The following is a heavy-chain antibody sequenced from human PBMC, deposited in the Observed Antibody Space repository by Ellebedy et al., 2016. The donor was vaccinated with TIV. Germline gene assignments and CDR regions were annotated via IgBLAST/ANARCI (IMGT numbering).Heavy chain of an antibody. V-gene: IGHV1-46*01. CDR3: AIRYSSGWSLDY. Sequence: ASVKVSCXASGYTFTSYYMHWVRQAPGQGLEWMGIINPSAGYTNYAQKFQGRVTLTRDTSTSTVYMERSSLRSEDTAVYYCAIRYSSGWSLDYWGQGTLVTVSS. CDR1: GYTFTSYY. J-gene: IGHJ4*02. D-gene: IGHD6-19*01. CDR2: INPSAGYT.